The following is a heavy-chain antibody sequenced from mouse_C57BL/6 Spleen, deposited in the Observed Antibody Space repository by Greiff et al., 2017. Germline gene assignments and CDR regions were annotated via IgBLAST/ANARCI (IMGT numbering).Heavy chain of an antibody. CDR3: ASQECYYGYPWFAY. J-gene: IGHJ3*01. D-gene: IGHD2-2*01. CDR2: ISTYYGDA. Sequence: QVHVKQSGPELVRPGVSVKISCKGSGYTFTDYAMHWVKQSHAKSLEWIGVISTYYGDASYNQKFKDKATMTVDKSSSTAYMELARLTSEDSAVYYCASQECYYGYPWFAYWGQGTLVTVSA. V-gene: IGHV1-67*01. CDR1: GYTFTDYA.